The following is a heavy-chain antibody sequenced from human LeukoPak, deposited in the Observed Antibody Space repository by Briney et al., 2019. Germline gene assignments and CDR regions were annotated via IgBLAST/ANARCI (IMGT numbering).Heavy chain of an antibody. CDR1: GFTFSSYT. J-gene: IGHJ4*02. CDR3: ARDYCGDYGLDY. V-gene: IGHV3-21*01. D-gene: IGHD4-17*01. Sequence: GRCLRLSCAASGFTFSSYTINWVRQAPGKGLEWVSSISGTRGERYYADSVKGRFTISRDNAKNSVYLQMTSLRDEDTAVYYCARDYCGDYGLDYWGRGSLVTVYS. CDR2: ISGTRGER.